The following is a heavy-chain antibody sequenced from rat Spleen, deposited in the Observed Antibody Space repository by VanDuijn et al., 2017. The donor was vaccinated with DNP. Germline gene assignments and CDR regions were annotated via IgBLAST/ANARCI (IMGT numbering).Heavy chain of an antibody. V-gene: IGHV5-31*01. CDR2: ITGGSGIT. CDR3: AKAGGYSPWYFDY. D-gene: IGHD1-11*01. J-gene: IGHJ2*01. CDR1: GFTFSYYW. Sequence: EVQLVESGGGLVQPGRSLKLSCVASGFTFSYYWMAWIRQVPGKGLEWIASITGGSGITSYPDSVKGRFTISRDDAKNTLSLQMNSLRSEDTATYYCAKAGGYSPWYFDYWGQGVMVTVSS.